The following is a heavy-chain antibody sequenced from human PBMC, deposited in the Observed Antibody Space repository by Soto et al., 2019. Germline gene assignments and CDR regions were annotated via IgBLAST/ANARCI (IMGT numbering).Heavy chain of an antibody. V-gene: IGHV3-23*01. Sequence: EVQLLESGGGLVQPGGSLRLSCAASGFTFSSYAMSWVRQAPGKGLEWVSAISGSGGSTYYADSVKGRFTISRDNSKNALYLQMNSLRSEDTAVYYGAKDESRLLWFGELFSAIDYWGQGTLVTVSS. CDR2: ISGSGGST. J-gene: IGHJ4*02. CDR1: GFTFSSYA. CDR3: AKDESRLLWFGELFSAIDY. D-gene: IGHD3-10*01.